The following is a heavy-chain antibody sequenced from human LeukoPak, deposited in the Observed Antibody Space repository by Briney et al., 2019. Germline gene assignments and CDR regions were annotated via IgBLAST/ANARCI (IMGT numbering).Heavy chain of an antibody. Sequence: GRSLRLSCAASGFTFSSYGMQWVRQAPGKGLDWVAGIWYDGSNKNYADSVKGRFTISRDNPKNTLFLQMNSLRAEDTAVYYCGRVYCGGNCYSPPLPDYWGQGTLVTVSA. D-gene: IGHD2-21*02. CDR2: IWYDGSNK. CDR3: GRVYCGGNCYSPPLPDY. CDR1: GFTFSSYG. V-gene: IGHV3-33*01. J-gene: IGHJ4*02.